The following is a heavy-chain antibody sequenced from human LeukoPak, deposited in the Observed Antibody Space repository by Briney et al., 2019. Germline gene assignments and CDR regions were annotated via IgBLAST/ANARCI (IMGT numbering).Heavy chain of an antibody. J-gene: IGHJ4*02. V-gene: IGHV3-74*01. Sequence: GGSLRLSCAASGFTFSSYWMHWVRQAPGKGLVWVARINTHGSSTSYGVSVQGRFTISRDNAKNTLYLQMNNLRAEDTAVYYCVRDVWGGRDGFFDCWGQGTLDTVSS. CDR1: GFTFSSYW. CDR3: VRDVWGGRDGFFDC. D-gene: IGHD5-24*01. CDR2: INTHGSST.